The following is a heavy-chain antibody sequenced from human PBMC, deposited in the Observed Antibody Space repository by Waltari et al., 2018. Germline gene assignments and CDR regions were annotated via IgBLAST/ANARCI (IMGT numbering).Heavy chain of an antibody. CDR1: GDSVSSNSAA. Sequence: QVQLQQSGPGLVKPSQTLSLTCAISGDSVSSNSAAWNWIRQSPSRGLEWLGMTYYRSKWYNDYAVSVKSRITINPDTSKNQFSLQLNSVTPEDTAVYYCARDPPWYSSGWYNWFDPWGQGTLVTVSS. J-gene: IGHJ5*02. CDR2: TYYRSKWYN. D-gene: IGHD6-19*01. CDR3: ARDPPWYSSGWYNWFDP. V-gene: IGHV6-1*01.